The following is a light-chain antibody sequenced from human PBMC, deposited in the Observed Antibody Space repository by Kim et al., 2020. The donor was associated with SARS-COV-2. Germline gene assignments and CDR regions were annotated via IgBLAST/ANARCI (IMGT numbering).Light chain of an antibody. V-gene: IGKV3-20*01. Sequence: SPGENATLPCRASRRITSDFLAWYQHKPGQAPRLLIFAVVIRATGIPDRFSGSGSVTDFTLTITRLEPEDSAVYYCQHYGDSPGTFGQGTKVDIK. CDR1: RRITSDF. CDR3: QHYGDSPGT. CDR2: AVV. J-gene: IGKJ1*01.